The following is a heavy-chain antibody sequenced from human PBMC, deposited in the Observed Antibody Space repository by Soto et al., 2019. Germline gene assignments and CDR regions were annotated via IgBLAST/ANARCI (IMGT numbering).Heavy chain of an antibody. V-gene: IGHV3-9*01. CDR1: GFTFDDYA. CDR2: ISWNSAYI. D-gene: IGHD5-12*01. J-gene: IGHJ4*02. Sequence: EVQLVESGGGLVQPGRSLRLSCVASGFTFDDYAMHWVRQVPGKGLEWVSVISWNSAYIGYADSVKGRFTISRDNAKNSVSLQMNSLRTEDTALYYCASTYSGYEDFDYWGQGTLVPVSS. CDR3: ASTYSGYEDFDY.